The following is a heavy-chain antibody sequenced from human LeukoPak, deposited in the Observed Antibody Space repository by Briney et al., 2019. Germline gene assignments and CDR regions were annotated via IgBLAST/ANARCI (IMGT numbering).Heavy chain of an antibody. J-gene: IGHJ4*02. CDR3: ARHTYARPFYF. D-gene: IGHD6-6*01. Sequence: SETLSLTCSVSGYSISGSYWSWIRQPPGKGLEWIGYIYYTGDTNSNPSLKSRDTISLDTSKNQVSLQVTSVTAADTAVYYCARHTYARPFYFWGQGTLVTVSS. V-gene: IGHV4-59*08. CDR2: IYYTGDT. CDR1: GYSISGSY.